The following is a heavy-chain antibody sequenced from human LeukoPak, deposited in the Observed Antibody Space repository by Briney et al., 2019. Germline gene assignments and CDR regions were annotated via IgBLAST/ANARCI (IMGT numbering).Heavy chain of an antibody. CDR2: IKHDGSET. J-gene: IGHJ3*02. V-gene: IGHV3-7*01. CDR3: ARGPTDFDASDI. CDR1: GFTISSYW. Sequence: GGSLRLSCAASGFTISSYWMSWVRQVPGKGLESVAHIKHDGSETYYVGTVRGRFIISRDNAKNSLYLQVNSLRVEDTAVYHCARGPTDFDASDIWGHGTLVTVSS.